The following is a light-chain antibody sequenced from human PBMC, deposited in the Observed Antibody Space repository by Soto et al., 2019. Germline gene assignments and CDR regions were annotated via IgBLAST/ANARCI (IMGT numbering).Light chain of an antibody. V-gene: IGLV1-40*01. CDR2: ANI. Sequence: QSVLTQPPSVSGAPGQRGTMSCTGPSSNIGAGYDVHWYQQRPGAAPKLLISANINRPSGVPDRFSGSKSGTSASLAITGLQADDEGDYYCQSYDSTLSARYVFGTGTKVT. J-gene: IGLJ1*01. CDR1: SSNIGAGYD. CDR3: QSYDSTLSARYV.